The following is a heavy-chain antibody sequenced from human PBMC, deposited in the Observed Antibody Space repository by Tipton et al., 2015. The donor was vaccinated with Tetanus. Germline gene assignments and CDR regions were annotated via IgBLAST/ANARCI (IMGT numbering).Heavy chain of an antibody. V-gene: IGHV4-34*01. J-gene: IGHJ5*02. D-gene: IGHD3-3*01. Sequence: TLSLTCAVSGGPFRGYYWSWIRQPPGKGLEWIGEINHSGSTNYNPSLKSRVTISVDTSKNQFSLRLSSVTAADTAVYYCARAEAIFGVVIRFGWFDPWGQGTLVTVSS. CDR3: ARAEAIFGVVIRFGWFDP. CDR2: INHSGST. CDR1: GGPFRGYY.